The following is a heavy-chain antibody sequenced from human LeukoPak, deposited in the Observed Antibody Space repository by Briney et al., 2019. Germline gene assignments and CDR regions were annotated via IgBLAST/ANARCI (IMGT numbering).Heavy chain of an antibody. D-gene: IGHD5-18*01. CDR2: ISSSSSYI. CDR1: GFTFSSYS. V-gene: IGHV3-21*01. CDR3: AREGGYSYGTDYNWFDP. Sequence: GGSLRLSCAAPGFTFSSYSMNWVRQAPGKGLEWVSSISSSSSYIYYADSVKGRFTISRDNAKNSLYLQMNSLRAEDTAVYYCAREGGYSYGTDYNWFDPWGQGTLVTVSS. J-gene: IGHJ5*02.